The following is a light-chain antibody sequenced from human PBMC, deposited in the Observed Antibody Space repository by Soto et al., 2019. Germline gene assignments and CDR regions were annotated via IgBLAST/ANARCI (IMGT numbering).Light chain of an antibody. CDR2: DVN. V-gene: IGLV2-14*03. CDR3: CSYTTSSTYV. CDR1: SSDVGGYNY. Sequence: QSALTQPASVPGSPGQSIAISCTGTSSDVGGYNYVSWYQQHPGKAPKLMIYDVNNRPSGVSNRFSGSKSGNTASLTISGLQAEDEADYYCCSYTTSSTYVFGTGTKVTVL. J-gene: IGLJ1*01.